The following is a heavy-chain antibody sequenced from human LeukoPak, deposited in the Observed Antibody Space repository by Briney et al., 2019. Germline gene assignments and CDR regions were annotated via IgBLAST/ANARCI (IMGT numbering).Heavy chain of an antibody. CDR2: INRDGSER. Sequence: GGSLRLSCAASGFTFSNYWMTWVRQAPGKGLEWVANINRDGSERYYVDSVKGRFTISRDDAKSSLYLQMNSLRAKDTAVYYCAKALVQVWPDYYGMDVWGQGTTVIVS. CDR3: AKALVQVWPDYYGMDV. D-gene: IGHD5-18*01. V-gene: IGHV3-7*03. CDR1: GFTFSNYW. J-gene: IGHJ6*02.